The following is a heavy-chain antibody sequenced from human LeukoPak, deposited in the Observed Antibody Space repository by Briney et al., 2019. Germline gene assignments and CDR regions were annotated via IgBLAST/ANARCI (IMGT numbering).Heavy chain of an antibody. J-gene: IGHJ4*02. CDR3: ARDGFDGYNLLFDN. V-gene: IGHV3-33*01. CDR1: GFTFNNYG. Sequence: PGGSLRLSCAASGFTFNNYGMHWVRQAPGKGLEWVAVIWYDRGNKYYADSVKGRFTISRDNSKNMLYLQMNSLRAEDTAVYYCARDGFDGYNLLFDNWGQGALVTVSS. CDR2: IWYDRGNK. D-gene: IGHD5-24*01.